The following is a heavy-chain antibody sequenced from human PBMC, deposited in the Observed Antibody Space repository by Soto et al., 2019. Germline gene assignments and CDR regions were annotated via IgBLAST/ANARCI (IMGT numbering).Heavy chain of an antibody. J-gene: IGHJ4*02. D-gene: IGHD6-13*01. CDR1: GFTFDDYA. CDR2: ISWNSGSS. V-gene: IGHV3-9*01. Sequence: EVQLVESGGGLVQPGRSLRLSCAASGFTFDDYAMHWVRQAPGKGLEWVSGISWNSGSSGYADSVKGRFTISRDNAKNSLYLQTNSLRAEDTALYYCVTSTSWYYFDYWGQGTLVTVSS. CDR3: VTSTSWYYFDY.